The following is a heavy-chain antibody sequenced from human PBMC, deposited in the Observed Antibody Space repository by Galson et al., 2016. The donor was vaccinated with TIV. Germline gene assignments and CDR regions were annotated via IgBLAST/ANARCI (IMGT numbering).Heavy chain of an antibody. V-gene: IGHV4-38-2*02. J-gene: IGHJ2*01. CDR2: LNHLGDT. CDR1: GYSISSGFY. CDR3: ARRQLWFWYFDL. D-gene: IGHD5-18*01. Sequence: ETLSLTCTVSGYSISSGFYWGWIRQPPGRGLEWIGSLNHLGDTHYNPSLKSRVTISLDTSKNQLSLTLSSVTAADTAVYYCARRQLWFWYFDLWGRGTLVTVSS.